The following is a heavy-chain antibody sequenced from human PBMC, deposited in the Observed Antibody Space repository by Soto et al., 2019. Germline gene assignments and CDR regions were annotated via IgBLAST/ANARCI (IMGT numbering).Heavy chain of an antibody. D-gene: IGHD5-12*01. Sequence: SETLAISFSVSVGSVSRYYWSWIRRPAGKRLEWIGRMYHTGTTDYNPSLKRRLSMSVDTSKNQFSLRLSSVTAADTALYYCARDVGYTGYEQGNPFDLWGQGTMVTV. CDR1: VGSVSRYY. CDR2: MYHTGTT. V-gene: IGHV4-4*07. J-gene: IGHJ3*01. CDR3: ARDVGYTGYEQGNPFDL.